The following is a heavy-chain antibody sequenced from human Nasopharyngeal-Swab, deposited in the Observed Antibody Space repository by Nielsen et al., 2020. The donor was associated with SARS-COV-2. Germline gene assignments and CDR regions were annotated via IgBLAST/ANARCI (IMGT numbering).Heavy chain of an antibody. CDR2: IYYSGST. J-gene: IGHJ6*02. D-gene: IGHD3-10*01. V-gene: IGHV4-59*01. CDR1: GGSISSYY. CDR3: ARIAPLSTMVRGVHYGMDV. Sequence: SETLSLTCTVSGGSISSYYWSWILQPPGKGLEWIGYIYYSGSTNYNPSLKSRVTISVDTSKNQFSLKLSSVTAADTAVYYCARIAPLSTMVRGVHYGMDVWGQGTTVTVSS.